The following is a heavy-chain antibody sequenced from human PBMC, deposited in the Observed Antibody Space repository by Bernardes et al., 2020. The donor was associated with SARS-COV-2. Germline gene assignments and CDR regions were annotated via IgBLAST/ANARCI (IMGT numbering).Heavy chain of an antibody. CDR1: GGSISSISYY. Sequence: SETLSLTCTVSGGSISSISYYWGWLLQPPGKGLEWIGSIYYSGSTYYNPSLKSRVTISVDTSKNQFSLKLSSVTAADTAVYYCARIITIFGVVPTDFDYWGQGTLVTVSS. CDR2: IYYSGST. D-gene: IGHD3-3*01. V-gene: IGHV4-39*01. CDR3: ARIITIFGVVPTDFDY. J-gene: IGHJ4*02.